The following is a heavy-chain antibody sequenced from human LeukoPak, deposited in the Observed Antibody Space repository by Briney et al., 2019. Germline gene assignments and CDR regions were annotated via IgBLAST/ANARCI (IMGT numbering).Heavy chain of an antibody. D-gene: IGHD3-22*01. V-gene: IGHV4-39*01. Sequence: PSETLSLTCTVSGGSISSSSYYWGWIRQPPGKGLEWIGSIYYSGSTYYNPSLKSRVIISVDTSKNQFSLKLSSVTAADTAVYYCARLPRGYYDSSGHPTYYFDYWGQGTLVTVSS. CDR2: IYYSGST. CDR3: ARLPRGYYDSSGHPTYYFDY. CDR1: GGSISSSSYY. J-gene: IGHJ4*02.